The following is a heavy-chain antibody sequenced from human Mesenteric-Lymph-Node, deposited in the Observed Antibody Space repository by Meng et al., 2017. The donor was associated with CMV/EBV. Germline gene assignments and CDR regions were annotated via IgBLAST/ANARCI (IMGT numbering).Heavy chain of an antibody. CDR1: GFTFDDYT. CDR2: ISWDSGST. D-gene: IGHD2-2*01. CDR3: AKDRSRYCSSTSCYPWDY. Sequence: GGSLRLSCAASGFTFDDYTMHWVRQAPGKGLEWVSLISWDSGSTYYADSVKGRFTISRDNSKNSLYLQMNSLRTEDTALYYCAKDRSRYCSSTSCYPWDYWGQGTLVTVSS. J-gene: IGHJ4*02. V-gene: IGHV3-43*01.